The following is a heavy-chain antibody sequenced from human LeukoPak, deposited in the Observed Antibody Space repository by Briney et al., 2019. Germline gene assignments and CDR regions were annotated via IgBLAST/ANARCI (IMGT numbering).Heavy chain of an antibody. Sequence: GGSLRLSCTASGFSFGTYAMHWVRQAPGKGFEWVAVISSDARITIYPDSMRGRFTISRDNSKNTLYFDMNNLRGEDTALYFCARDPIGGRPDYLDYWGQGTLVTVSS. CDR2: ISSDARIT. J-gene: IGHJ4*02. V-gene: IGHV3-30*01. D-gene: IGHD3-10*01. CDR1: GFSFGTYA. CDR3: ARDPIGGRPDYLDY.